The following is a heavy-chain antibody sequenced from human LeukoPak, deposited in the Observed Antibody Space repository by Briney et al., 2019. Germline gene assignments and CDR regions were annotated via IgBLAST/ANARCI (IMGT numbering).Heavy chain of an antibody. Sequence: ASVKVSCKASGYTFTSYGISWVRQAPGQGLEWMGIINPSGGSTSYAQKFQGRVTMTRDTSTSTVYVELSSLRSEDTAVYYCARDHDFWNPDYWGQGTLVTVSS. J-gene: IGHJ4*02. CDR3: ARDHDFWNPDY. CDR1: GYTFTSYG. CDR2: INPSGGST. V-gene: IGHV1-46*01. D-gene: IGHD3-3*01.